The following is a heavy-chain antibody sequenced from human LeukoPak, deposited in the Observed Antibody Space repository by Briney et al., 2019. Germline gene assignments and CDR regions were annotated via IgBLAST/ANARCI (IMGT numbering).Heavy chain of an antibody. Sequence: GGSLRLSCAASGFTFSDYYMSWIRQAPGKGLEWVSYISSSGSTIYYADSVKGRFTISRDNAKNSLYLQMNSLRAEDTAVYYCSRGFWELPECDAFAIWGQGTMVTVSS. CDR3: SRGFWELPECDAFAI. D-gene: IGHD1-26*01. V-gene: IGHV3-11*04. CDR2: ISSSGSTI. J-gene: IGHJ3*02. CDR1: GFTFSDYY.